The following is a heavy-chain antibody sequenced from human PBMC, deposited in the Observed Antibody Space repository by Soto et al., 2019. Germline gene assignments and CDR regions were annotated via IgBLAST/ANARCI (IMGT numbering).Heavy chain of an antibody. Sequence: KPSETLSLTCAVYGGSFSGYYWSWIRQPPGKGLEWIGEINHSGSTNYNPSLKSRVTISVDTSKNQFSLKLSSVTAADTAVYYCARELLKYSSGWSFFDYWGQGTLVTVSS. V-gene: IGHV4-34*01. CDR1: GGSFSGYY. CDR2: INHSGST. CDR3: ARELLKYSSGWSFFDY. J-gene: IGHJ4*02. D-gene: IGHD6-19*01.